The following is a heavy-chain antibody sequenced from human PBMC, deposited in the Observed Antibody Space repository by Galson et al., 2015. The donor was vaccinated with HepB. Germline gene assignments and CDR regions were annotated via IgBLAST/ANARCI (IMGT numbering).Heavy chain of an antibody. CDR2: ISSSSSTI. CDR3: ARGQERGYLYYGMDV. D-gene: IGHD1-1*01. CDR1: GFTFSRYS. J-gene: IGHJ6*02. V-gene: IGHV3-48*02. Sequence: SLRLSCAASGFTFSRYSMNWVRQAPGKGLEWVSYISSSSSTIYYADSVKGRFTISRDNAKNSLYLQMNSLRDEDAAVYYCARGQERGYLYYGMDVWGQGTTVTVSS.